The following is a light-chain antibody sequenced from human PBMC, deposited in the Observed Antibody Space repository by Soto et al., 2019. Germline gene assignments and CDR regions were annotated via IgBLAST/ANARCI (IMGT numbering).Light chain of an antibody. V-gene: IGLV2-14*02. Sequence: QSVLTQPASVSGSPGQSITISCTGTISDVGSYNLVSWYQQHPGKAPKLLINEVSNRPSGLSNRFSGSKSGNTASLTISGLQAEDEADYYCGSYTSSSTLVFGTGTKVTV. J-gene: IGLJ1*01. CDR2: EVS. CDR3: GSYTSSSTLV. CDR1: ISDVGSYNL.